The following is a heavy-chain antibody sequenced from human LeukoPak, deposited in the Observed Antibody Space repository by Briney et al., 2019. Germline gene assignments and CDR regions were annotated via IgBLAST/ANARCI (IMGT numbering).Heavy chain of an antibody. CDR2: IKQDGSEK. Sequence: GGSLRLSCAASGFTFSSYSMNWVRQAPGKGLEWVANIKQDGSEKYYVDSVKGRFTISRDNAKNSLYLQMNSLRAEDTAVYYCARVYYYDSGSRWGDYFDYWGQGTLVTVSS. D-gene: IGHD3-10*01. CDR3: ARVYYYDSGSRWGDYFDY. J-gene: IGHJ4*02. V-gene: IGHV3-7*01. CDR1: GFTFSSYS.